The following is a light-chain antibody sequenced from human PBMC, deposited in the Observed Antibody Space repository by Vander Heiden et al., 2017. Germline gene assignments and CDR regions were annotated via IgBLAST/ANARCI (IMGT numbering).Light chain of an antibody. CDR3: QQGNSDPQMLT. V-gene: IGKV1-13*02. J-gene: IGKJ4*01. CDR1: QGISSA. CDR2: DAS. Sequence: AIQLSQSPSSLSASVGDRVTITCRASQGISSALAWYQQKPGKAPKLLIYDASSLERGVQSRVSGSGDGTDFTLTISSRQPEDFAAYYCQQGNSDPQMLTFGGWTKVEIK.